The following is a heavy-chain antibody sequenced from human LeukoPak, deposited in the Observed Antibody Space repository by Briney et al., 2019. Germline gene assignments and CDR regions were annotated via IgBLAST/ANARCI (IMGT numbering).Heavy chain of an antibody. V-gene: IGHV1-69*13. Sequence: PVKVSCKASGGTFSSYAISWVRQAPGQGLERMGGIIPIFGTANYAQKFQGRVTITADESTSTAYMELSSLRSEDTAVYYCARDIPGGRWFDPWGQGTLVTVSS. CDR2: IIPIFGTA. J-gene: IGHJ5*02. D-gene: IGHD3-16*01. CDR3: ARDIPGGRWFDP. CDR1: GGTFSSYA.